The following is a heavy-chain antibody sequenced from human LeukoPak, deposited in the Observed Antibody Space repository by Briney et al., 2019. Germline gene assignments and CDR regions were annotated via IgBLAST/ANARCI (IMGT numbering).Heavy chain of an antibody. D-gene: IGHD3-22*01. CDR1: GFTFSSYS. CDR2: ISSSSSYI. V-gene: IGHV3-21*01. Sequence: GRSLRLSCVASGFTFSSYSMNWVRQAPGKGLEWVSSISSSSSYIYYADSVKGRFTISRDNAKNSLYLQMNSLRAEDTAVYYCASADYYDSSGYFIPHYYYGMDVWGQGTTVTVSS. CDR3: ASADYYDSSGYFIPHYYYGMDV. J-gene: IGHJ6*02.